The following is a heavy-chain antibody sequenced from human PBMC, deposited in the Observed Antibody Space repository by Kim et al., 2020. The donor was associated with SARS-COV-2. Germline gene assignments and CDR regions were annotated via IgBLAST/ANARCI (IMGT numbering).Heavy chain of an antibody. Sequence: SETLSLTCGVSGDSISSYIWWSWVRQPPGKRLEWIGEIFHSGIINYNPSLKGRATISVDKSRNQFSLELSSVIATDTAVYYCARGGDYSWGTWGQGTLVT. J-gene: IGHJ4*02. V-gene: IGHV4-4*02. D-gene: IGHD3-16*01. CDR3: ARGGDYSWGT. CDR1: GDSISSYIW. CDR2: IFHSGII.